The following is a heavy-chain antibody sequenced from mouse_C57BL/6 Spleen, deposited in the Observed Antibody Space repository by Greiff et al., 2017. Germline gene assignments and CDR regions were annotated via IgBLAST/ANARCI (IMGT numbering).Heavy chain of an antibody. Sequence: EVKLMESGGGLVKPGGSLKLSCAASGFTFSDYGMHWVRQAPEKGLEWVAYISSGSSTIYYADTVKGRFTISRDNSKNTLFLQMTRLRSEDTAMYCCARGADGGDYFDDWGQGTTLTVSS. CDR1: GFTFSDYG. V-gene: IGHV5-17*01. J-gene: IGHJ2*01. CDR3: ARGADGGDYFDD. CDR2: ISSGSSTI.